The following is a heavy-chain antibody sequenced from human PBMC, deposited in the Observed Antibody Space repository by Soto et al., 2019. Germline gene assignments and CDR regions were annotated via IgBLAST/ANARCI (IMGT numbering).Heavy chain of an antibody. CDR3: ARGIWNSGYELDYYYYGMDV. CDR2: ISSSSSTI. V-gene: IGHV3-48*02. D-gene: IGHD5-12*01. J-gene: IGHJ6*02. CDR1: GFTFSSYS. Sequence: EVQLVESGGGLVQPGGSLRLSCAASGFTFSSYSMNWVRQAPGKGLEWVSYISSSSSTIYYADSVKGRFTISRDNDKNSPYLQMNSLRDEDTAVYYCARGIWNSGYELDYYYYGMDVWGQGTTVTVSS.